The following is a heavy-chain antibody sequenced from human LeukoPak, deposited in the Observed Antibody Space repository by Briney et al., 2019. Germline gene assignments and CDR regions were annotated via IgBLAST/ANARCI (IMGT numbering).Heavy chain of an antibody. CDR3: AKGDTYYDLLTCFDF. CDR1: GFDFSSYG. J-gene: IGHJ4*02. D-gene: IGHD3-9*01. V-gene: IGHV3-23*01. Sequence: GGSLRLSCAASGFDFSSYGMSWVRQSPGKGLEWVSTFSASSTITYYADSVKGRFTISRDNSKNTLYLQMNSLRDEDTAVYYCAKGDTYYDLLTCFDFWAREPWSPSPQ. CDR2: FSASSTIT.